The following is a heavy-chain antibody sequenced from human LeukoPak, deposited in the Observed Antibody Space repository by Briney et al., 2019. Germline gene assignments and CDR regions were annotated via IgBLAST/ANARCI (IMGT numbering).Heavy chain of an antibody. D-gene: IGHD3-3*01. Sequence: GGSLRLSCAASGFAVSSNYMSWVRQAPGKGLEWVSVINSCGNTYYADSAKGRFTISRDNFKNTLYLQMNSLRPEDTAVYYCARGFLEWLLFGSGSYSLDYWGQGTLVTVSS. J-gene: IGHJ4*02. CDR2: INSCGNT. V-gene: IGHV3-66*03. CDR1: GFAVSSNY. CDR3: ARGFLEWLLFGSGSYSLDY.